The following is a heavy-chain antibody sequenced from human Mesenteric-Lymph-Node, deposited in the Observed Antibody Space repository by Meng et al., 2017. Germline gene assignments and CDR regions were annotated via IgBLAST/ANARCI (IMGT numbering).Heavy chain of an antibody. V-gene: IGHV5-51*01. Sequence: GESLKISCEASGFRFSSDWMSWVRQVPGKGLEWMGIIYPGDSDTRYSPSFQGQVTISADKSISTAYLQWSSLKASDTAMYYCARLYGSGSSGGDYWGQGTLVTVSS. CDR1: GFRFSSDW. CDR3: ARLYGSGSSGGDY. CDR2: IYPGDSDT. D-gene: IGHD3-10*01. J-gene: IGHJ4*02.